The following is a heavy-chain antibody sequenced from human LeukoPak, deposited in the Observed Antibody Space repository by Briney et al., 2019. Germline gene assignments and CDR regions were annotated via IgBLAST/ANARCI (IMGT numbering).Heavy chain of an antibody. D-gene: IGHD3-22*01. CDR3: ARLVDDSSGRNWFDP. J-gene: IGHJ5*02. CDR1: GGSISSYY. Sequence: SETLSLTCTVSGGSISSYYWSWIRQPPGKGLEWIGYIYYSGSTNYNPSLKSRVTISVDTSKNQFSLKLSSVTAADTAVYYCARLVDDSSGRNWFDPWGQGTLVTVSS. CDR2: IYYSGST. V-gene: IGHV4-59*08.